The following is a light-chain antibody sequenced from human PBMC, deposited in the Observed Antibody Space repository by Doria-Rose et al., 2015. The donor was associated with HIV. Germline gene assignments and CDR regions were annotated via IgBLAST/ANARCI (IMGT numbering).Light chain of an antibody. CDR3: HQYVTSWT. Sequence: TQSPGTLSLSPGERATLSCRASQSFSSTYLAWYQQKPGQAPSLLIYDGSTRTTGIPDRISASGSGTDFTLTINRLDPEDFALYYCHQYVTSWTFGQGSKVEI. CDR1: QSFSSTY. V-gene: IGKV3-20*01. CDR2: DGS. J-gene: IGKJ1*01.